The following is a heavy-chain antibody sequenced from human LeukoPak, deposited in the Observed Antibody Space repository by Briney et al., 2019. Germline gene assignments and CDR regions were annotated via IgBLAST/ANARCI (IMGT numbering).Heavy chain of an antibody. J-gene: IGHJ6*02. CDR3: ARDILPGSDYYGMDV. CDR2: IYYSGST. Sequence: SETLSLTCTVSGGSISSYYWSWIRQPPGKGLEWIGYIYYSGSTNYNPSLKSRVTISVDTSKNQFSLKLSSVTAADPAVYYCARDILPGSDYYGMDVWGQGTTVTVSS. CDR1: GGSISSYY. V-gene: IGHV4-59*12. D-gene: IGHD3-9*01.